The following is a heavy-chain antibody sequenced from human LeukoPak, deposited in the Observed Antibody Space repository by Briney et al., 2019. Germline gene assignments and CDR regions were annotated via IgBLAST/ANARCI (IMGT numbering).Heavy chain of an antibody. J-gene: IGHJ4*02. CDR2: IYYSGST. V-gene: IGHV4-39*07. CDR1: GGSISSSSYY. Sequence: SETLSLTCTVSGGSISSSSYYWGWIRQPPGKGLEWIGSIYYSGSTYYNPSLKSRVTISVGTSKNQFSLKLSSVTAADTAVYYCARVGGGVAAAYYFDYWGQGTLVTVSS. CDR3: ARVGGGVAAAYYFDY. D-gene: IGHD6-13*01.